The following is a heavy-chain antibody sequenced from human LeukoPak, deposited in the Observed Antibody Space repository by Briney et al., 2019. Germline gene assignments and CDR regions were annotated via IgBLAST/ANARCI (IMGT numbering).Heavy chain of an antibody. J-gene: IGHJ4*02. Sequence: PGGSLRLSCAASGFTFSSYAMSWVRQAPGKGLEWVSAISGSGGSTYYADSVKGRFTISRDNSKNTLYLQVNSLRAEDTAVYYCAKGKREIVVVVAATLPYWGQGTLVTVSS. D-gene: IGHD2-15*01. CDR1: GFTFSSYA. V-gene: IGHV3-23*01. CDR2: ISGSGGST. CDR3: AKGKREIVVVVAATLPY.